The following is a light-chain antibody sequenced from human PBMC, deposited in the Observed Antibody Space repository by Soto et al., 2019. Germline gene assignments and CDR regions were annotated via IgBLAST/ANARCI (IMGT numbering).Light chain of an antibody. CDR2: LNSDGSH. J-gene: IGLJ3*02. V-gene: IGLV4-69*01. CDR3: QTWGTGTWV. Sequence: HLVLTQSPSASASLGASVKLTCTLSSGHSSYAIAWHQQQPEKGPRYLMKLNSDGSHSKGDGIPDRFSGSSSGAERYLPIPSLQSEDEADYYCQTWGTGTWVFGGGTKLTVL. CDR1: SGHSSYA.